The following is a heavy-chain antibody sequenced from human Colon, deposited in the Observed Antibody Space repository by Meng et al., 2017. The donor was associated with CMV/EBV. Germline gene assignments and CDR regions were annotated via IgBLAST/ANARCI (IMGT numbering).Heavy chain of an antibody. J-gene: IGHJ4*02. CDR1: GGSISPYC. CDR3: ARASAWREDYFDY. CDR2: IYTSGST. Sequence: QGQLPESGPGLVKPSETLSLTCTAAGGSISPYCWSWIRQSAAKGLEWIGRIYTSGSTNYNPSLESRVTMSVDTSKNQFSLRVTSVTAADTAVYYCARASAWREDYFDYWGQGTLVTVSS. D-gene: IGHD1-26*01. V-gene: IGHV4-4*07.